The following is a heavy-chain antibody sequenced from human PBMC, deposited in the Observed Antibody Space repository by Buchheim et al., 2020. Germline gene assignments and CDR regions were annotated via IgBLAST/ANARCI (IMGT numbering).Heavy chain of an antibody. Sequence: QLQLQESGPGLVKPSETLSLTCSVSGGSFSSSDNSYYWGWIRQPPGKGLEWIGSIYYTGTTYYTPSLKSRVTISIDMSKNQLSLRLSSVTAADTAVYYCATSPNYRSAWYDRPDYWGQG. CDR2: IYYTGTT. CDR1: GGSFSSSDNSYY. V-gene: IGHV4-39*01. CDR3: ATSPNYRSAWYDRPDY. J-gene: IGHJ4*02. D-gene: IGHD6-19*01.